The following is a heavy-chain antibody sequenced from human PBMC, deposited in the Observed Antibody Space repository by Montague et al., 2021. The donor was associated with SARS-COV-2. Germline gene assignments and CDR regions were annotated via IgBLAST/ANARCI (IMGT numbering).Heavy chain of an antibody. CDR2: XDWXSYK. Sequence: PALVTTTQTITLTCTFSGFSLSTSGICVSWIRQPPGKALEWLALXDWXSYKYYSTSLKTRLTISKDTSKNQVVLTMTNMDPVDTATYYCARINSDPLDYYYYGMDVWGQGTTVTVSS. J-gene: IGHJ6*02. CDR1: GFSLSTSGIC. CDR3: ARINSDPLDYYYYGMDV. V-gene: IGHV2-70*01. D-gene: IGHD1-1*01.